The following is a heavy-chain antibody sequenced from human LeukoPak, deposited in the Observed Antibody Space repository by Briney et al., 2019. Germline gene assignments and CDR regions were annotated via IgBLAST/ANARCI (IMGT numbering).Heavy chain of an antibody. J-gene: IGHJ6*02. V-gene: IGHV3-11*01. Sequence: GGSLRLSCAASGFTFSDYYMSWIRQAPGKGLEWVSYISSSGSTIYYADSVKGRFTISRDNAKNSLYLQMNSLRAEDTAVYYCTRAVLLWFGELLPDQDVWGQGTTVTVSS. D-gene: IGHD3-10*01. CDR1: GFTFSDYY. CDR3: TRAVLLWFGELLPDQDV. CDR2: ISSSGSTI.